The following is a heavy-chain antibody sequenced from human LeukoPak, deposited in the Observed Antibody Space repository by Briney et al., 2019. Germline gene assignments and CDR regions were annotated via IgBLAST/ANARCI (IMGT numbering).Heavy chain of an antibody. CDR3: AIGTAMYYYYYMDV. CDR2: NYYSGST. J-gene: IGHJ6*03. V-gene: IGHV4-59*02. D-gene: IGHD5-18*01. CDR1: GGSVSSYY. Sequence: SETLSLTCTVSGGSVSSYYWSWIRQPPGKGLEWIGYNYYSGSTNYNPSLKSRVTISVDTSKNQFSLKLSSVTAADTAVYYCAIGTAMYYYYYMDVWGKGTTVTISS.